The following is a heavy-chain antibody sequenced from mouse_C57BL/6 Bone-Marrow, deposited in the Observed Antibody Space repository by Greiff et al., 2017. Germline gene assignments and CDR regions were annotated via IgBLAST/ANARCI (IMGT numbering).Heavy chain of an antibody. CDR1: GYTFTDYE. CDR2: IEPETGGT. D-gene: IGHD1-1*01. CDR3: TKFYYYGSSDLFAY. V-gene: IGHV1-15*01. Sequence: QVQLQQSGAELVRPGASVTLSCKASGYTFTDYEMHWVKQTPVHGLEWIGAIEPETGGTAYNQKFKGKAILTADKSSSTAYMELRSLTSEDSAVYYCTKFYYYGSSDLFAYWGQGNLVTVSA. J-gene: IGHJ3*01.